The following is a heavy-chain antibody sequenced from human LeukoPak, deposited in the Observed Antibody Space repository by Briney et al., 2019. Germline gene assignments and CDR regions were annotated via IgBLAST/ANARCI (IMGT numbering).Heavy chain of an antibody. J-gene: IGHJ4*02. CDR3: ARGGVDYYGSGTYYLMYYFDY. CDR2: ISGSGGST. Sequence: SGGSLRLSCAASGFTFTSYAMSWVRQAPGKGLEWVSAISGSGGSTYYADSVKGRFIISRDNSKNTLYLQMNSLRAEDTAVYFCARGGVDYYGSGTYYLMYYFDYWGQGALVTVSS. CDR1: GFTFTSYA. D-gene: IGHD3-10*01. V-gene: IGHV3-23*01.